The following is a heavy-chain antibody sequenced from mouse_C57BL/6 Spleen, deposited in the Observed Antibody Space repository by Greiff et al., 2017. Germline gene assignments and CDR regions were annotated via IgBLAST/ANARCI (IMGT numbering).Heavy chain of an antibody. CDR3: ARSGSPYYFDY. CDR2: IYPRDGST. Sequence: QVQLKQSGPELVKPGASVKLSCKASGYTFTSYDINWVKQRPGQGLEWIGWIYPRDGSTKYNEKFKGKATLTVDTSSSTAYMELHSLTSKDSAVYFCARSGSPYYFDYWGQGTTLTVSS. CDR1: GYTFTSYD. D-gene: IGHD4-1*01. V-gene: IGHV1-85*01. J-gene: IGHJ2*01.